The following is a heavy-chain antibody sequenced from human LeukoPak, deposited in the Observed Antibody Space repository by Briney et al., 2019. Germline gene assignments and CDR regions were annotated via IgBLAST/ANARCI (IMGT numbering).Heavy chain of an antibody. Sequence: RSLRPSCATFGFTFSSYAMHWVRQASGKGAGWVAVISYDGSNKYYADSVKGRFTISRDNSKNTLYLQMNSLRAEDTAVYYCAREGSHDYYYYMDVWGKGTTITVSS. J-gene: IGHJ6*03. CDR1: GFTFSSYA. D-gene: IGHD1-26*01. CDR3: AREGSHDYYYYMDV. V-gene: IGHV3-30-3*01. CDR2: ISYDGSNK.